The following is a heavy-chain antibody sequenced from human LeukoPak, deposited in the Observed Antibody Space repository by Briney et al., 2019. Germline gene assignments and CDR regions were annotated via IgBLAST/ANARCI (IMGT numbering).Heavy chain of an antibody. Sequence: SVTVSCKVSGGTFNNHAISWVRQAPGQGLEWMGGIIPIFGAAHYAQKFQATVTITAAESTSTVYLELSSLRTEDTAVYYCARPTDSHGPVPLYSYYYLDVWGKGTTVTVSS. CDR2: IIPIFGAA. J-gene: IGHJ6*03. D-gene: IGHD1-14*01. V-gene: IGHV1-69*13. CDR3: ARPTDSHGPVPLYSYYYLDV. CDR1: GGTFNNHA.